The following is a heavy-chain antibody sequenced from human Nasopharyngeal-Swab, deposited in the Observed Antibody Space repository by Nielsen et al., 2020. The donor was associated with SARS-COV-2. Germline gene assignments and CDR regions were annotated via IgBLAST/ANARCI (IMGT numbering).Heavy chain of an antibody. Sequence: WVRQAPGQGLEWMGIINPSGGSTSYAQKFQGRVTVTRDTSTSTVYMELSSLRSEDTAVYYCARDGSIVGANDWGQGTLVTVSS. J-gene: IGHJ4*02. V-gene: IGHV1-46*01. CDR3: ARDGSIVGAND. D-gene: IGHD1-26*01. CDR2: INPSGGST.